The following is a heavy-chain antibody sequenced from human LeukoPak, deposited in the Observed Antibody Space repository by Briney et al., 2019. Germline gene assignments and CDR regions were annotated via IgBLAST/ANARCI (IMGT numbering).Heavy chain of an antibody. Sequence: SSETLSLTCTVSGYSISSGYYWGWIRQPPGKGLEWIGSIYHSGSTYYNPSLKSRVTISVDTSKNQFSLKLSSVTAADTAVYYCARGGEYCSGGSCYNWFDPWGQGTLVTVSS. D-gene: IGHD2-15*01. CDR1: GYSISSGYY. V-gene: IGHV4-38-2*02. J-gene: IGHJ5*02. CDR3: ARGGEYCSGGSCYNWFDP. CDR2: IYHSGST.